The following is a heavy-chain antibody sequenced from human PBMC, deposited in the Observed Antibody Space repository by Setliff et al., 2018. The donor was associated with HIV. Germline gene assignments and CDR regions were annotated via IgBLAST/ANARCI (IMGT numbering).Heavy chain of an antibody. D-gene: IGHD1-1*01. CDR3: ARKGLRVIQLERRRSAFDI. J-gene: IGHJ3*02. Sequence: PSETLSLTCTISGASISSHYWSWIRQPPGKGLEWIGYIYYSGTTNYNPSLKSRVTISVDTSKNQFSLKPSSVTAADTALYYCARKGLRVIQLERRRSAFDIWGQGTMVTVSS. V-gene: IGHV4-59*11. CDR1: GASISSHY. CDR2: IYYSGTT.